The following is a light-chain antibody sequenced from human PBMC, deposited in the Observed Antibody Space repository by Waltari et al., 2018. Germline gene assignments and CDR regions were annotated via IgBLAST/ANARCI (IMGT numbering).Light chain of an antibody. V-gene: IGLV2-11*01. CDR3: CSYAGSYTRNDV. Sequence: QSALTQPRSVSGSPGQSVTISCTGTSSDVGGYNYVSWYQQHPGKAPKHMIYDVSKRPSGVPDRFSGSKSGNTASLPISGLQAEDEADYNCCSYAGSYTRNDVFGTGTKVTVL. J-gene: IGLJ1*01. CDR2: DVS. CDR1: SSDVGGYNY.